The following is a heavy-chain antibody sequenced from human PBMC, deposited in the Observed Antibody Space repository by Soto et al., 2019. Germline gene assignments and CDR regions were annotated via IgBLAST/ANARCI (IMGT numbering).Heavy chain of an antibody. CDR2: IYYSGYA. V-gene: IGHV4-59*01. CDR1: GDSIRSYY. Sequence: PSETLSLTCTVSGDSIRSYYWSWIRQPPGKGLEWIGYIYYSGYASYNPSLKSRVTISVDTSKNQFSLKLSSVTAADTAVYYCARGNGCTNGVCYTQDDALDIWGQGTMVTVSS. D-gene: IGHD2-8*01. CDR3: ARGNGCTNGVCYTQDDALDI. J-gene: IGHJ3*02.